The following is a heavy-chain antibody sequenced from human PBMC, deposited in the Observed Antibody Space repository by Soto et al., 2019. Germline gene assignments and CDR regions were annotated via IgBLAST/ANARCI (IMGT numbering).Heavy chain of an antibody. CDR2: IYYSGST. Sequence: QVQLQESGPGLVKPSQTLSLTCTVSGGSISSGDYYWRWIRQPPGKGLEWIGYIYYSGSTYYNPSFKSRVTISVDASKNQFSLKLSSGTAADTAVDSWACGGGVSDYWGQGTLVTVSS. CDR3: ACGGGVSDY. V-gene: IGHV4-30-4*01. J-gene: IGHJ4*02. D-gene: IGHD3-16*01. CDR1: GGSISSGDYY.